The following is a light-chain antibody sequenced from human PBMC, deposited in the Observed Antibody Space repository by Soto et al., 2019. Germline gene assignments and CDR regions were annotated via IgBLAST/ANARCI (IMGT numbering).Light chain of an antibody. J-gene: IGLJ1*01. CDR1: TSDVGGYNY. V-gene: IGLV2-14*01. CDR3: GSYTGSITDV. Sequence: QSVLTQPASVSGSLGQSITISCTGTTSDVGGYNYVSWYQQHPGKAPILMIYEVTNRPSGVSNRFSGSKSGNTASLTISGLQVADEAEYYCGSYTGSITDVFGTGTKVTVL. CDR2: EVT.